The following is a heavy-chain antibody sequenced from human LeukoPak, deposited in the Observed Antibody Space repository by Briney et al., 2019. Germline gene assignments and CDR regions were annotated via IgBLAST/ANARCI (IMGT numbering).Heavy chain of an antibody. CDR3: ARDDGSNCSGGSCYSDLDY. J-gene: IGHJ4*02. V-gene: IGHV1-2*02. Sequence: ASVKVSCKASGYTFTGYYMHWVRQAPGQGLEWMGWINPNSGGTNYAQKFQGRVTMTRDTSISTAYMELRSLRSDDTAVYYCARDDGSNCSGGSCYSDLDYWGQGTLVTVSS. D-gene: IGHD2-15*01. CDR1: GYTFTGYY. CDR2: INPNSGGT.